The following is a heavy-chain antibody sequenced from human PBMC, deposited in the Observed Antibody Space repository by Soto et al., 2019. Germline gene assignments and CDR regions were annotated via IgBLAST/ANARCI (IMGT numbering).Heavy chain of an antibody. CDR1: GGSFSGYY. CDR2: INHSGST. V-gene: IGHV4-34*01. Sequence: QVQLQQWGAGLLKPSETLSLTCAVYGGSFSGYYWSWIRQPPGKGLEWIGEINHSGSTNYNPSLKSRVTISVDTSKNQFSLKLSSVTAADTAVYYCARGSRFDVFWSGYHHYYYYYMDVWGKGTTVTVSS. J-gene: IGHJ6*03. CDR3: ARGSRFDVFWSGYHHYYYYYMDV. D-gene: IGHD3-3*01.